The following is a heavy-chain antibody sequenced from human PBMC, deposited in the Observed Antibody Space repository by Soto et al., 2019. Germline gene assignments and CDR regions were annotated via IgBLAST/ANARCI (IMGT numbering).Heavy chain of an antibody. Sequence: GASVKVSCKASGYTFTSYGISWVRQAPGQGLEWMGWISAYNGNTNYAQKLQGRVTMTTDTSTSTAYMELRSLRSDDTAVYYCAGSNPGGMIVVDDAFDIWGQGTMVTVSS. D-gene: IGHD3-22*01. CDR1: GYTFTSYG. V-gene: IGHV1-18*04. CDR3: AGSNPGGMIVVDDAFDI. CDR2: ISAYNGNT. J-gene: IGHJ3*02.